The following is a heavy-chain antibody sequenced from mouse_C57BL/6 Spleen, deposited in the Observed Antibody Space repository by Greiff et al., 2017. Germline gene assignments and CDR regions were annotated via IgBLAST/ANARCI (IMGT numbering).Heavy chain of an antibody. CDR3: AIYDYDAGFDY. CDR1: GFTFSDYY. CDR2: INYDGSST. V-gene: IGHV5-16*01. Sequence: EVQRVESEGGLVQPGSSMKLSCTASGFTFSDYYMAWVRQVPEKGLEWVANINYDGSSTYYLDSLKSRFIISRDNAKNILYLQMSSLKSEDTATXYCAIYDYDAGFDYWGQGTTLTVSS. D-gene: IGHD2-4*01. J-gene: IGHJ2*01.